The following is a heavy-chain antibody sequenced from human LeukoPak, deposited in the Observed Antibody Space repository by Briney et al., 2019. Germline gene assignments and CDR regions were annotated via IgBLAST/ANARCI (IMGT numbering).Heavy chain of an antibody. CDR1: GELFNNKP. CDR3: ARGHGDILSASAY. CDR2: IIPIFNTP. V-gene: IGHV1-69*06. Sequence: GASVKVSCKTSGELFNNKPVNWMRQAPGQGLEWVGVIIPIFNTPYYAQKLQGRVTITADRSTSTVSMELSSLTSEDTAIYYCARGHGDILSASAYWGQGTLVTVSS. D-gene: IGHD3-9*01. J-gene: IGHJ4*02.